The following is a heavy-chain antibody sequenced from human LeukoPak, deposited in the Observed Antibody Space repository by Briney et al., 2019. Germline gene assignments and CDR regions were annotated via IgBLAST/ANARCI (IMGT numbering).Heavy chain of an antibody. D-gene: IGHD1-26*01. CDR1: GGSISSGGYY. CDR3: ARELVGATTLYNWFDP. J-gene: IGHJ5*02. V-gene: IGHV4-61*08. CDR2: IYYSGST. Sequence: SQTLSLTCTVSGGSISSGGYYWSWIRQPPGKGLEWIGYIYYSGSTNYNPSLKSRVTVSVDTSKNQFSLKLSSVTAADTAVYYCARELVGATTLYNWFDPWGQGTLVTVSS.